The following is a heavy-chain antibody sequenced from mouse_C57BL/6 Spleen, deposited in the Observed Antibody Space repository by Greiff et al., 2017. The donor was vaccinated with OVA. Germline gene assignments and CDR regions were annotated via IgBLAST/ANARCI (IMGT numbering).Heavy chain of an antibody. CDR3: ARNLDYGGFDY. D-gene: IGHD1-2*01. Sequence: VQLQQSGPGLVQPSQSLSITCTVSGFSLTSYGVHWVRQSPGKGLEWLGVIWSGGSTDYNAAFISRLSISKDNSKSQVFFKMNSLQADDTAIYYCARNLDYGGFDYWGQGTTLTVSS. CDR1: GFSLTSYG. J-gene: IGHJ2*01. CDR2: IWSGGST. V-gene: IGHV2-2*01.